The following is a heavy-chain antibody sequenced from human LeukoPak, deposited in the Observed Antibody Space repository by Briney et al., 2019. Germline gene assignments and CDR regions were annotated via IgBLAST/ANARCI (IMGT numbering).Heavy chain of an antibody. CDR3: ARDSKFMVRGVISY. V-gene: IGHV3-21*01. CDR1: GFTFSSYS. J-gene: IGHJ4*02. D-gene: IGHD3-10*01. Sequence: GGSLRLSCAASGFTFSSYSMNWVRQAPGKGLEWVSSISSSSSYIYYADSVKGRFTISRDNAKNSLYLQMNSLRAEDTAVYYCARDSKFMVRGVISYWGQGTLVTDSS. CDR2: ISSSSSYI.